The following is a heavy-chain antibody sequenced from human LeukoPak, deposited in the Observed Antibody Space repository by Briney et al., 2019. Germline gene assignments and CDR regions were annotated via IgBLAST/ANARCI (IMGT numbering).Heavy chain of an antibody. CDR2: IGGGSSSI. CDR1: GFTFSSYS. CDR3: ARAHYDYYYMDV. Sequence: GGSLRLSCAASGFTFSSYSMNWVRQAPGKGLEWVSSIGGGSSSIYYADSVKGRFTTSRDNAKNSLYLQMNSLRAEDTAVYYCARAHYDYYYMDVWGKGTTVTVSS. V-gene: IGHV3-21*04. J-gene: IGHJ6*03.